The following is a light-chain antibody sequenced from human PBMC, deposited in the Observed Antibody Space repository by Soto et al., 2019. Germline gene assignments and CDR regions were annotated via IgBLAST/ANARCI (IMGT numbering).Light chain of an antibody. J-gene: IGKJ5*01. Sequence: EIVMTQSPATVSVSPGERVTLSCRASQGIGDTLAWYQQKPGQTPRLLIYDTSTRATSIPARFSGSGSGTDFTLTISRLEPEDFAVYYCQQYNNWPPLTFGQGTRLEIK. CDR2: DTS. CDR1: QGIGDT. CDR3: QQYNNWPPLT. V-gene: IGKV3D-15*01.